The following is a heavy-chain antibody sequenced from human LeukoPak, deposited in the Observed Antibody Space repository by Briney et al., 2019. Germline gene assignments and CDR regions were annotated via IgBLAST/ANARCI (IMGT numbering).Heavy chain of an antibody. Sequence: PSETLSLTCTVSGGSISSYYWSWIRQPAGKGLEWIGRIYTSGSTNYNPSLKSRVTMSVDTSKNQFSLKLSSVTAADTAVYYCARALYDFWSGYYLGYYYMDVWGKGTTVTVSS. J-gene: IGHJ6*03. CDR3: ARALYDFWSGYYLGYYYMDV. CDR2: IYTSGST. V-gene: IGHV4-4*07. D-gene: IGHD3-3*01. CDR1: GGSISSYY.